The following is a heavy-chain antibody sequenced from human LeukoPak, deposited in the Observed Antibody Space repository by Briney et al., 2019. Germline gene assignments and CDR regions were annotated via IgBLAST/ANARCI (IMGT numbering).Heavy chain of an antibody. J-gene: IGHJ4*02. CDR2: ISSSGSTI. D-gene: IGHD3-10*01. V-gene: IGHV3-48*03. Sequence: RGSLRLSCAASGFTFSSYEMNWVRQAPGKGLEWVSYISSSGSTIYYADSVKGRFTISRDNAKNSLYLQMNSLRAEDTALYYFGKDREGWFGEPFDYWGQGTLVTVSS. CDR1: GFTFSSYE. CDR3: GKDREGWFGEPFDY.